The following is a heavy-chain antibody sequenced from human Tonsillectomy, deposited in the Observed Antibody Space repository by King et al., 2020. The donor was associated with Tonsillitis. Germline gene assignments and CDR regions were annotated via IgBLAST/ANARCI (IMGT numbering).Heavy chain of an antibody. CDR2: IYTSGST. CDR3: ASDPYHDAFDI. CDR1: GGSISSGSYY. D-gene: IGHD2-21*01. V-gene: IGHV4-61*02. J-gene: IGHJ3*02. Sequence: QLQESGPGLVKPSQTLSLTCTVSGGSISSGSYYWSWIRQPAGKGLEWIGRIYTSGSTNYNPSLKSRVTMSVDTSKNQFSLKLSSATAADTAVYYCASDPYHDAFDIWGQGTMVTVSS.